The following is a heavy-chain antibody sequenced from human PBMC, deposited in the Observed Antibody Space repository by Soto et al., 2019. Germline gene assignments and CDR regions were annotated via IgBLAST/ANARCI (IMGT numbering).Heavy chain of an antibody. J-gene: IGHJ4*02. V-gene: IGHV3-7*03. CDR2: IKQDGSEK. Sequence: GGSLRLSCAASGFTFSSYWMSWVRQAPGEGLEWVANIKQDGSEKYYVDSVKGRFTISRDNAKNSLYLQMNSLRAEDTAVYYCARDFVWDDYYDSSGYYDYWGQGTLVTVSS. CDR3: ARDFVWDDYYDSSGYYDY. D-gene: IGHD3-22*01. CDR1: GFTFSSYW.